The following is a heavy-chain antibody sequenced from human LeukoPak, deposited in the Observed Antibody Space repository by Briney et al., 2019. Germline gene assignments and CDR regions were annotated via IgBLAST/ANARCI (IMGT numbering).Heavy chain of an antibody. J-gene: IGHJ4*02. CDR1: GGSISSSSYY. V-gene: IGHV4-39*01. CDR3: ARMAAAAGTSFDY. D-gene: IGHD6-13*01. CDR2: IYYSGST. Sequence: PSVTLSLTCTVSGGSISSSSYYWGWIRQPPGKGLEWIGSIYYSGSTYYNPSLKSRVTISVDTSKNQFSPKLSSVTAADTAVYYCARMAAAAGTSFDYWGQGTLVTVSS.